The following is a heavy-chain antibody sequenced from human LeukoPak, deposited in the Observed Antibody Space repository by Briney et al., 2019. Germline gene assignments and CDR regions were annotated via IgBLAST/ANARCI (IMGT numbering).Heavy chain of an antibody. D-gene: IGHD3-22*01. CDR3: ARPYYYDSRIDP. CDR2: MYYSGST. J-gene: IGHJ5*02. V-gene: IGHV4-30-4*08. Sequence: SETLSLTCTVSLGSVSSNTYFWGWIRQPPGKGLEWIAYMYYSGSTYYNPSFKSRVTMSADTSKNQLSLKLSSVTAADTAVYYCARPYYYDSRIDPWGQGILVTVSS. CDR1: LGSVSSNTYF.